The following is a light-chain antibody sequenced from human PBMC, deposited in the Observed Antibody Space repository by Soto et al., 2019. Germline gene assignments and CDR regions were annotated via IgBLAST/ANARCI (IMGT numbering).Light chain of an antibody. CDR3: SSYTTRTTLYV. Sequence: QSALTQPASVSGSPGQSITISCTGTSSDIGTYNYVSWYQHHPGKVPKLMIYDVSNRPSGVSNRFSGSKSGNTASLTISGLQAEDEADYYCSSYTTRTTLYVFGTGTKLTVL. CDR2: DVS. J-gene: IGLJ1*01. CDR1: SSDIGTYNY. V-gene: IGLV2-14*01.